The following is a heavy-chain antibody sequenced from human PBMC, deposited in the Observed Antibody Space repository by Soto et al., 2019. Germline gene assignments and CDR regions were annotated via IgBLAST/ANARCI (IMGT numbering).Heavy chain of an antibody. CDR3: ARDYYDSSGYYFDPLFDY. Sequence: ESGGGVVQPGRSLRLSCAASGFTFSSYGMHWVRQAPGKGLEWVAVIWYDGSNKYYADSVKGRFTISRDNSKNTLYLQMNSLRAEDTAVYYCARDYYDSSGYYFDPLFDYWGQGTLVTVSS. V-gene: IGHV3-33*01. J-gene: IGHJ4*02. CDR2: IWYDGSNK. D-gene: IGHD3-22*01. CDR1: GFTFSSYG.